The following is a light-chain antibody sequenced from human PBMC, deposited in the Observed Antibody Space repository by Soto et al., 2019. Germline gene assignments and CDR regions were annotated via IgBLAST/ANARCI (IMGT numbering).Light chain of an antibody. V-gene: IGLV1-40*01. Sequence: QSVLTQPPSVSGAPGQRVTISCTGSSSNIGAGYDVHWYQQLPGTAPKLLIYGNSNRPSGVPDRFSGSKSGTSASLAITGLLAEDEADYYCQSYDSSLSGHVVFGGGTQLTVL. J-gene: IGLJ2*01. CDR3: QSYDSSLSGHVV. CDR1: SSNIGAGYD. CDR2: GNS.